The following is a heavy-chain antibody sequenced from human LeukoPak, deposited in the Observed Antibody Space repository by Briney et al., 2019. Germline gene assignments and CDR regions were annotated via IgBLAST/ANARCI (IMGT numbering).Heavy chain of an antibody. CDR1: GFTFRSYS. V-gene: IGHV3-21*01. D-gene: IGHD1-26*01. Sequence: GGSLRLSCVASGFTFRSYSMNWVRQAPGKGLEWVSSISGGSDYTYHADSVKGRLTSSRDNAKNSLFLQMNSLRAEDTAIYFCARGHSGSYQRTDAFDIWGQGAMVTVSS. CDR3: ARGHSGSYQRTDAFDI. J-gene: IGHJ3*02. CDR2: ISGGSDYT.